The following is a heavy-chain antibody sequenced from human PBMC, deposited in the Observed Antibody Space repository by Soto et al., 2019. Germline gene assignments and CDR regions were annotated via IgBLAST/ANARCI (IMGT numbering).Heavy chain of an antibody. CDR3: ARGGTMIVVVTLDY. V-gene: IGHV3-30-3*01. J-gene: IGHJ4*02. CDR2: ISYDGSNK. D-gene: IGHD3-22*01. CDR1: GFTFSSYA. Sequence: QVQLVESGGGVVQPGRSLRLSCAASGFTFSSYAMHWVRQAPGKGLEWVAVISYDGSNKYYADSVKGRFTISRDNSKNTLYLQMNSLRAEDTAVYYCARGGTMIVVVTLDYWGQGTLVTVSS.